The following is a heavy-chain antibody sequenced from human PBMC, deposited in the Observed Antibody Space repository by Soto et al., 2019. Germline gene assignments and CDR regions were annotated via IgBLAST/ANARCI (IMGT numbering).Heavy chain of an antibody. J-gene: IGHJ3*02. V-gene: IGHV4-39*01. CDR3: ARRELEPTNDDAFHI. D-gene: IGHD1-1*01. CDR2: IYYSGST. Sequence: SETLSLTCAVSGGSISSSNHYWDWLRQPPGKGPEWIGRIYYSGSTYYNPSLQSRVTISVDTSKNQFSLKLSSVTAADTAVYYCARRELEPTNDDAFHIWGQGTMVTVS. CDR1: GGSISSSNHY.